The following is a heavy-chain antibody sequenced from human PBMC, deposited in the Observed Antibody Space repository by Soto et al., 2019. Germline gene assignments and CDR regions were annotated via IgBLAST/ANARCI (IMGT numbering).Heavy chain of an antibody. Sequence: ASVKVSCKASGDTFTIFAISWVRQAPGQGLEWMGGIIPTIGTTNYAQRFQGRITITGDESTGTAYMELSSLKSEDTAVYYCARDLGSGYDPGDYWGQGTPVTVPQ. J-gene: IGHJ4*02. CDR2: IIPTIGTT. V-gene: IGHV1-69*13. D-gene: IGHD5-12*01. CDR3: ARDLGSGYDPGDY. CDR1: GDTFTIFA.